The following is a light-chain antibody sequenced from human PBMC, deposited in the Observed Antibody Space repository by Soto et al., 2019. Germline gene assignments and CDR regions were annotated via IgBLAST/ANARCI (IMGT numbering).Light chain of an antibody. J-gene: IGLJ2*01. CDR3: AAWDDSLGVV. CDR2: YDD. CDR1: SSNIGNNA. V-gene: IGLV1-36*01. Sequence: QSVLTQPPSVSEAPRQRVTISCSGSSSNIGNNAVNWYQQLPGKAPKLLIYYDDLLPSGVSDRFSGSKSGTSASLAISGLQSEDEAGYYCAAWDDSLGVVFGGGTTLTVL.